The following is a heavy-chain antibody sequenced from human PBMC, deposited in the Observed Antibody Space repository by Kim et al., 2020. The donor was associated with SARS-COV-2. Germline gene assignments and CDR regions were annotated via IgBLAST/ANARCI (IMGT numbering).Heavy chain of an antibody. CDR3: ARGQPLDY. V-gene: IGHV4-31*03. CDR1: GGSIRRGGPF. Sequence: SETLSLTCSVSGGSIRRGGPFWTWIRPHPAKGLEWLGYISYSGNSHYSPSLRSRVSISLQTSENQFSLELTSVTAADTAVYYCARGQPLDYWGQGILVTVSS. CDR2: ISYSGNS. J-gene: IGHJ4*02. D-gene: IGHD2-2*01.